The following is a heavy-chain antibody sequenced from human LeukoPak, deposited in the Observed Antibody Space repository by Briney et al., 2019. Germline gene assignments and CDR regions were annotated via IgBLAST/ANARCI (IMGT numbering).Heavy chain of an antibody. J-gene: IGHJ4*02. V-gene: IGHV4-39*01. Sequence: PSETLSLTCTVSGGSISSRTYYWGWIRQPPGKGLEWIGSIHYRGSTYYNPSLKSRVTISVDTSKNQFSLRLSSVTAADTAVYYCARRPRTYFDYLGQGTLVIVSS. CDR3: ARRPRTYFDY. CDR1: GGSISSRTYY. CDR2: IHYRGST. D-gene: IGHD3/OR15-3a*01.